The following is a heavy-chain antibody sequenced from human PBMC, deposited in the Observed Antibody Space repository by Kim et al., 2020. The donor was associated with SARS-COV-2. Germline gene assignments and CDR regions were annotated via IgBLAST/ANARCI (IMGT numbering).Heavy chain of an antibody. D-gene: IGHD1-26*01. J-gene: IGHJ6*02. CDR3: ARVRIVGATDVGV. V-gene: IGHV3-30*07. Sequence: AESVKGPFTISRDNSKNTLYLQTNGLRAEDTAVYYCARVRIVGATDVGVWGQGTTVTVSS.